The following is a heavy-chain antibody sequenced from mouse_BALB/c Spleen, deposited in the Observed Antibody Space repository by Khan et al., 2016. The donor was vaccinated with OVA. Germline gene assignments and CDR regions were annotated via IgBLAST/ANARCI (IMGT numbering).Heavy chain of an antibody. D-gene: IGHD2-3*01. CDR1: GLSLPTCN. V-gene: IGHV2-9*02. J-gene: IGHJ4*01. CDR2: IWAGGDT. Sequence: VELVESGPGLVAPPQTLSITSLSSGLSLPTCNVHWFRQPPGKGLNWWGVIWAGGDTNYKSTLMSRLSISKDNSKSQVFLKMNSLQTDDTAIYYCANDGFGAMDYWGQGSSVTVSS. CDR3: ANDGFGAMDY.